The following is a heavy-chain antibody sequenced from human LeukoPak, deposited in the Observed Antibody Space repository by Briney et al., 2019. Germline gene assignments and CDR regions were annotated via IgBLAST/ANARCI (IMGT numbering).Heavy chain of an antibody. Sequence: PGGSLRLSCAASGFTFRSYWVRWVRQAPGKGLEWVASIKQDGSERYYVDSVKGRFTISRDNVKNSLYLQMNSLRAEDTAVYYCASAGTSYGDQFFDYWGQGTLVTVSS. V-gene: IGHV3-7*01. D-gene: IGHD4-17*01. J-gene: IGHJ4*02. CDR3: ASAGTSYGDQFFDY. CDR2: IKQDGSER. CDR1: GFTFRSYW.